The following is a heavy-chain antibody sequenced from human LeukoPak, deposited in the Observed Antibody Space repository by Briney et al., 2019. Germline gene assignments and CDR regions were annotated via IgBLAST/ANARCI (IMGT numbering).Heavy chain of an antibody. J-gene: IGHJ4*02. CDR1: GGSFSGYY. CDR2: INHSGGT. CDR3: ARAHSSGYYY. Sequence: SETLSLTCAVYGGSFSGYYWSWIRQPPGKGLEWIGEINHSGGTNYNPSLKSRVTISVDTSKNQFSLKLSSVTAADTAVYYCARAHSSGYYYWGQGTLVTVSS. D-gene: IGHD3-22*01. V-gene: IGHV4-34*01.